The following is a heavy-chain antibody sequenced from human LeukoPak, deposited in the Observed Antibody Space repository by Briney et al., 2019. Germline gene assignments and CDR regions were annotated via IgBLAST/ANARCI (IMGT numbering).Heavy chain of an antibody. V-gene: IGHV1-2*02. CDR3: ARPYYDSSGYYWGYAFDI. D-gene: IGHD3-22*01. CDR1: GYTFTGYY. CDR2: INPNSGGT. J-gene: IGHJ3*02. Sequence: ASVKVSCKASGYTFTGYYMHWVRQTPGQGLEWIGWINPNSGGTNYAQKFQGRVTMTRDTSISTAYMELSRLRSDDTAVYYCARPYYDSSGYYWGYAFDIWGQGTMVAVSS.